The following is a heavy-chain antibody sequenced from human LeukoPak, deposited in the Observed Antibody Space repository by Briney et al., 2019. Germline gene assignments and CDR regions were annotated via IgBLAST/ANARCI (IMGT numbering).Heavy chain of an antibody. CDR3: ARGRRYSSSYYFDY. Sequence: GASVKVSCKASGYTFTSYDINWVRQATGQGLEWMGWMNPNSGNTGYAQKFQGRVAMTRNTSISTAYMELSSLRSEDTAVYYCARGRRYSSSYYFDYWGHGTLVTVSS. V-gene: IGHV1-8*01. J-gene: IGHJ4*01. CDR1: GYTFTSYD. CDR2: MNPNSGNT. D-gene: IGHD6-6*01.